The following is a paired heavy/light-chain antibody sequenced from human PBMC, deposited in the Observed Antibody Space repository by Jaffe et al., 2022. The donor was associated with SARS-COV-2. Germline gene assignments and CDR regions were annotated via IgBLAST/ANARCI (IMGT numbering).Light chain of an antibody. Sequence: QSALTQPRSVSGSPGQSVAISCTGTSSDVGGYNYVSWYQQDPGKAPKLMIYDVNKRPSGVPDRFSGSKSGNTASLTISGLQAEDEADYYCCSFAGSHIYVFGTGTKVTVL. J-gene: IGLJ1*01. CDR1: SSDVGGYNY. CDR3: CSFAGSHIYV. V-gene: IGLV2-11*01. CDR2: DVN.
Heavy chain of an antibody. CDR1: GFPLRNYW. CDR3: ARYGIPGTFDY. D-gene: IGHD1-20*01. V-gene: IGHV3-7*01. CDR2: IKEDGSEK. Sequence: EVQLVESGGGLVQSGGSLRLSCAASGFPLRNYWMSWVRQAPGKGLEWVANIKEDGSEKYYVDSVKGRFTISRDNAKNSVFLQMNSLRVEDTAVFYCARYGIPGTFDYWGQGILVTVSS. J-gene: IGHJ4*02.